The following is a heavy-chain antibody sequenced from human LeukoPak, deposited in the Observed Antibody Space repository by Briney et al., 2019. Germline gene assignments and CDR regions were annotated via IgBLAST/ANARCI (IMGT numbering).Heavy chain of an antibody. CDR2: ISDSGGST. V-gene: IGHV3-23*01. CDR1: GITFSYAW. J-gene: IGHJ4*02. D-gene: IGHD3-22*01. CDR3: AKPSRITMISYYFDY. Sequence: GGSLRLSCVAPGITFSYAWMTWVRQAPGKGLEWVSAISDSGGSTYYADSVKGRFTISRDNSKNTLYLQMNSLRAEDTAVYYCAKPSRITMISYYFDYWGQGTLVTVSS.